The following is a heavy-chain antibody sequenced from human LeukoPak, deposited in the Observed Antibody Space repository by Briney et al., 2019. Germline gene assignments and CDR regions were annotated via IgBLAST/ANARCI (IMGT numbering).Heavy chain of an antibody. J-gene: IGHJ4*02. CDR3: ARSVVDWNGVWYFDY. V-gene: IGHV1-18*01. D-gene: IGHD1-1*01. Sequence: GASVRVSCKASGYTFTSYGISWVRQAPGQGLEWMGWISAYNGNTNYAQKLRGRVTMTTDTSTSTAYMELRSLRSDDTAVYYCARSVVDWNGVWYFDYWGQGTLVTVSS. CDR2: ISAYNGNT. CDR1: GYTFTSYG.